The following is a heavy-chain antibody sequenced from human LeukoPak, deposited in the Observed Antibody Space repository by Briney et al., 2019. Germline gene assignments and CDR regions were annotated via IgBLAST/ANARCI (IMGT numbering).Heavy chain of an antibody. CDR3: ARWARYCSSGSCYSWFDP. CDR2: MKLDGSEE. J-gene: IGHJ5*02. V-gene: IGHV3-7*01. Sequence: GASLRLSCAASGFIFSNYAMSWVRQAPGKGLEWVANMKLDGSEEYYVDSVKGRFTISSDNAKNSLYLQMNSLRVDDTAVYYCARWARYCSSGSCYSWFDPWGQGTLVTVSS. CDR1: GFIFSNYA. D-gene: IGHD2-15*01.